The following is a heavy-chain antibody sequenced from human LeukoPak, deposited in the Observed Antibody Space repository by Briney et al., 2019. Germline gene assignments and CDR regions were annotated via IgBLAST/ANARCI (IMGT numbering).Heavy chain of an antibody. J-gene: IGHJ4*02. CDR2: ISNSGGGT. Sequence: GGSLRLSCAASGFTFSSYGTSWVRQAPGKGLEWVSAISNSGGGTYYADSVKGRFTISRDNSKNTLYLQMNSLTGEDTAVYYCAKRGSYGSYYFDYWGQGTLVTVSS. CDR1: GFTFSSYG. D-gene: IGHD1-26*01. V-gene: IGHV3-23*01. CDR3: AKRGSYGSYYFDY.